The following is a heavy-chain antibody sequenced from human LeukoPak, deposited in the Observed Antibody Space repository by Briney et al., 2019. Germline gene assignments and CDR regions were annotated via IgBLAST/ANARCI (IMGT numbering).Heavy chain of an antibody. CDR1: GFTFSSYA. CDR3: AKVVLDEYSYGYYY. D-gene: IGHD5-18*01. Sequence: GGSLRLSCAASGFTFSSYAMSWVRQAPGKGLEWVSAISGSGGSTYYADSVKGRFTISRDNSKNTLYLQMNSLRAEDTAVYCCAKVVLDEYSYGYYYWGQGTLVTVSS. V-gene: IGHV3-23*01. CDR2: ISGSGGST. J-gene: IGHJ4*02.